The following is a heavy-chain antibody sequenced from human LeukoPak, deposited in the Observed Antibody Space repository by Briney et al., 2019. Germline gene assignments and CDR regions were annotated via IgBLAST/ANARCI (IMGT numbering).Heavy chain of an antibody. CDR1: GFTFSSYA. CDR2: ISYDGSNK. V-gene: IGHV3-30*04. Sequence: GGSLRLSCAASGFTFSSYAMHWVRQAPGKGLEWVAVISYDGSNKYYADSVKGRFTISRDNSKNTLYLQMNSLRAEDTAVYYCARSGQYSSSSVGWFDPWGQGTLVTVSS. J-gene: IGHJ5*02. D-gene: IGHD6-6*01. CDR3: ARSGQYSSSSVGWFDP.